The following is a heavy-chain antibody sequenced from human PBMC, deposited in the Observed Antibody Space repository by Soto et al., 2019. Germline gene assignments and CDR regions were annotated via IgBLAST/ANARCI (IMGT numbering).Heavy chain of an antibody. V-gene: IGHV4-34*01. D-gene: IGHD1-1*01. J-gene: IGHJ3*02. CDR1: GGFVSSGSYY. CDR2: MSHSGGT. CDR3: ARVERGTATTVVYALDI. Sequence: QVQLQQWGAGLLKPSETLSLTCAVYGGFVSSGSYYWSWIRQPPGKGLEWIGEMSHSGGTHFNPSLKRLVTISVDTSKNQFSLKMSSVTAADTALYYCARVERGTATTVVYALDIWGPGTMVTVSS.